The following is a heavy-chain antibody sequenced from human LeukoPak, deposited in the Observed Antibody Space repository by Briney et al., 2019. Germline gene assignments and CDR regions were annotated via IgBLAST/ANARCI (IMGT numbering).Heavy chain of an antibody. Sequence: SETLSLTCSVSGGSISSYYWSWIRQPPGKGLEWIGYIYDSGSTNYNPSLKSRVAISVDTSKNQFYLNLSSVTAADTAVYYCARALAYSGFDYWGQGTLVTVSS. CDR3: ARALAYSGFDY. CDR2: IYDSGST. J-gene: IGHJ4*02. V-gene: IGHV4-59*01. D-gene: IGHD5-12*01. CDR1: GGSISSYY.